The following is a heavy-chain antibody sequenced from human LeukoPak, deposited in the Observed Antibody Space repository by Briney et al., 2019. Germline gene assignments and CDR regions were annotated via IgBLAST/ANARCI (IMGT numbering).Heavy chain of an antibody. CDR1: GGTFSSYA. Sequence: SVKVSCKASGGTFSSYAISWVRQAPGQGLEWMGRIIPIFGTANYAQKFQGRVTITTDESTSTAYMELSSLRSEDTAVYYCARAYCGGDCYPFFGYWGQGTLVTVSS. D-gene: IGHD2-21*02. CDR2: IIPIFGTA. CDR3: ARAYCGGDCYPFFGY. V-gene: IGHV1-69*05. J-gene: IGHJ4*02.